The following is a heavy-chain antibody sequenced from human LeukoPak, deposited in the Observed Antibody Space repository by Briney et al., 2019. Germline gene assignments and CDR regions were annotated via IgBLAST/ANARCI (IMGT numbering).Heavy chain of an antibody. CDR2: IYSGGST. D-gene: IGHD2-15*01. Sequence: PGGSLRLSCAASGSTVSSTYMSWVRQAPGKGLEWVSVIYSGGSTSYVDSVKGRFTTSRDNSKNTLYLQMNSLRAEDTAVYYCASRHCSGGRCYFAGADPFDYWGQGTLVTVSS. V-gene: IGHV3-53*01. CDR1: GSTVSSTY. J-gene: IGHJ4*02. CDR3: ASRHCSGGRCYFAGADPFDY.